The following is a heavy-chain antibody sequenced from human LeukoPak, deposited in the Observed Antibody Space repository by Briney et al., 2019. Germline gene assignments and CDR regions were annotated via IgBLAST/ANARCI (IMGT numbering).Heavy chain of an antibody. Sequence: PSETLSLTCTVSGGSISSSSYYWGWIRQPPGKGLEWIGSIYYSGSTNYNPSLKSRVTISLNTSKNQFSLKLSSVTAADTAVYYCARHDYGGNSLTFDPWGQGTLVTVSS. D-gene: IGHD4-23*01. CDR1: GGSISSSSYY. V-gene: IGHV4-39*07. CDR3: ARHDYGGNSLTFDP. J-gene: IGHJ5*02. CDR2: IYYSGST.